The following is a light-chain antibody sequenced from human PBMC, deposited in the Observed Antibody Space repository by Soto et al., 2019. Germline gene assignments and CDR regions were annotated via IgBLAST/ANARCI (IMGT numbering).Light chain of an antibody. CDR1: QRISSW. V-gene: IGKV1-5*03. CDR2: EAS. J-gene: IGKJ4*01. Sequence: DIQMTQSPSTLSASVGDRVNMSCRASQRISSWLAWYQQKPGKAPKLLIYEASSLESGVPSRFSGSGSGTEFTLTISSLQPDDFATYYCQQYSSYSALTFGGGTKVDIK. CDR3: QQYSSYSALT.